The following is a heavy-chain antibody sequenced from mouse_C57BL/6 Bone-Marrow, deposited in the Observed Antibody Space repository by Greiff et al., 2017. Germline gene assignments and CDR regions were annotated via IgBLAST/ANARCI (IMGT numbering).Heavy chain of an antibody. V-gene: IGHV1-42*01. CDR2: INPSTGGT. J-gene: IGHJ1*03. D-gene: IGHD2-3*01. CDR1: GYSFTGYY. Sequence: EVQLKESGPELVKPGASVKISCKASGYSFTGYYMNWVKQSPEKSLEWIGEINPSTGGTTYNQKFKAKATLTVDKSSSTAYMQLKSLTSEDSAVYYCARRGWLLLWYFDVWGTGTTVTVSS. CDR3: ARRGWLLLWYFDV.